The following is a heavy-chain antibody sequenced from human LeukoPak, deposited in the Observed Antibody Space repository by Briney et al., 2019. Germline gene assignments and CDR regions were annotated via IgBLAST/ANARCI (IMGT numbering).Heavy chain of an antibody. CDR3: ARDLGSCRGGTCYSVYFDY. D-gene: IGHD2-15*01. CDR2: ISYGGSNT. Sequence: GGSLRLSCAASGFTFSSYEMNWVRQAPGKGLEWVAVISYGGSNTYYADSVKGRFTISRDNSKNSLYLQMNSLGAEDTAVYYCARDLGSCRGGTCYSVYFDYWGQGTLVTVSS. J-gene: IGHJ4*02. CDR1: GFTFSSYE. V-gene: IGHV3-30*03.